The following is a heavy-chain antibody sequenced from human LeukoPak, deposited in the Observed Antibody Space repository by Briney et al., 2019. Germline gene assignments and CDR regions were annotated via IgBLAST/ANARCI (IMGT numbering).Heavy chain of an antibody. CDR3: AVLRREHAFDI. Sequence: GASVKVSCKASGGTFSSYAISWVRQAPGQGLEWMGIINPSGGSTSYAQKFQGRVTMTRDTSKNQFSLKLSSVTAADTAVYYCAVLRREHAFDIWGQGTMVTVSS. J-gene: IGHJ3*02. D-gene: IGHD4-23*01. CDR2: INPSGGST. V-gene: IGHV1-46*01. CDR1: GGTFSSYA.